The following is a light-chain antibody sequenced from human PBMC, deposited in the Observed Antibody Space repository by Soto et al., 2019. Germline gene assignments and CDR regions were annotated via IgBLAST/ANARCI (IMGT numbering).Light chain of an antibody. Sequence: EIVLTQSPGTLSLSPGERATLSCRASQSVSSSYLAWYQQKPGQAPRLLIYGASSRATGIPDRFSGSGSGTDFTLTISRLEPEDFAVYYCQQYGSSLGVTFGGGTKGGYQ. CDR2: GAS. J-gene: IGKJ4*01. CDR3: QQYGSSLGVT. V-gene: IGKV3-20*01. CDR1: QSVSSSY.